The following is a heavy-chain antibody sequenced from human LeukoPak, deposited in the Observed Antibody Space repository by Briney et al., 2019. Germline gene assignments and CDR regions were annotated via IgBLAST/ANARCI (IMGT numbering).Heavy chain of an antibody. J-gene: IGHJ1*01. CDR1: GFTFSDYY. D-gene: IGHD2-21*01. V-gene: IGHV3-11*03. CDR2: ISSSSSYT. Sequence: SGGSLRLSCAASGFTFSDYYMSWIRQAPGKGLEWVSYISSSSSYTNYADSVKGRFTISRDNAKNSLYLQMNSLRAEDTAVYYCARGGVVPAEYFQHWGQGTLVTVSS. CDR3: ARGGVVPAEYFQH.